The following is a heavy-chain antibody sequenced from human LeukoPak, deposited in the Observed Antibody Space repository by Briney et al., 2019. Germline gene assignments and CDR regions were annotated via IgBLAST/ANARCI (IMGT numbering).Heavy chain of an antibody. J-gene: IGHJ4*02. V-gene: IGHV3-23*01. CDR1: GFTFTNYA. CDR3: ARRVGGTPDY. Sequence: GGSLRLSCAASGFTFTNYAMTWVRQTPGKGLEWVSAIGGDGASSDYADSVKGRFTISRDNSKNTLYLQMNSLRAEDTALYYCARRVGGTPDYWGLGTRVTVSS. D-gene: IGHD1-26*01. CDR2: IGGDGASS.